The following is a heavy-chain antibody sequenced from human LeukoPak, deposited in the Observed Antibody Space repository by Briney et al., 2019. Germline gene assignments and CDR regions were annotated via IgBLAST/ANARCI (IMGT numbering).Heavy chain of an antibody. J-gene: IGHJ4*02. CDR1: CGSICYNY. Sequence: SETLSLTCTVSCGSICYNYWNWIRQSPERGLEWIGYISSSGSIDYTPSLRSRVTMSIDTSKNHLSLKLWSVRPADPAIYYCTGYDHTNYLAYWGQGILVTVSS. CDR2: ISSSGSI. D-gene: IGHD1-14*01. CDR3: TGYDHTNYLAY. V-gene: IGHV4-59*13.